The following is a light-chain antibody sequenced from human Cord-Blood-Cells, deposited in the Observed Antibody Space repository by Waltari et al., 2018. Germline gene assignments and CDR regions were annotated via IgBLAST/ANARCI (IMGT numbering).Light chain of an antibody. CDR1: QSISSW. J-gene: IGKJ1*01. CDR3: QQYNSYSWT. V-gene: IGKV1-5*01. CDR2: DAS. Sequence: DIQMTQSPSTLSASVGDRVTITCRASQSISSWLAWYQQKPGKALKLLIYDASSLESGVPSRFSGSGSGTEFTLTISSLQPYDFATYYCQQYNSYSWTFGQGTKVEIK.